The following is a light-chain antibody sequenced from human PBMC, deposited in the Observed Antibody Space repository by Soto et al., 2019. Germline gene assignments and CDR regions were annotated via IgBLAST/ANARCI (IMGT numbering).Light chain of an antibody. J-gene: IGLJ1*01. CDR2: DVS. V-gene: IGLV2-14*01. CDR1: SSDVGGYAY. CDR3: SSYTSGTTFV. Sequence: QSVLNQPASVSGSPGQSITISCTGTSSDVGGYAYVSWYQQHPGKAPKLMICDVSNRPSGVSNRFSGSKSGNTASLTISGLQAEDEADYYCSSYTSGTTFVFGTGTKVTVL.